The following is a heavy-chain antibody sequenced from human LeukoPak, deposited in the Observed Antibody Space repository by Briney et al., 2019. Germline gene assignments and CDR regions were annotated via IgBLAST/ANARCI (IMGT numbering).Heavy chain of an antibody. Sequence: GASVKVSCKASGGTFSSYAISWVRQAPGQGLEWMGGIIPIFGTANYAQKFQGRVTITADESTSTAYMELSSLRSEDTAVYYCARRGDFWSGYSFDYWGQGTLVTVSS. J-gene: IGHJ4*02. D-gene: IGHD3-3*01. V-gene: IGHV1-69*13. CDR1: GGTFSSYA. CDR2: IIPIFGTA. CDR3: ARRGDFWSGYSFDY.